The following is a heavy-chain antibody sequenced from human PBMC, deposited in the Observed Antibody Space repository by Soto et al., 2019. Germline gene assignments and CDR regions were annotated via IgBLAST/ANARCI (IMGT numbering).Heavy chain of an antibody. CDR1: GYTFTGYD. CDR3: ARAYYDFWSGYYTRFDY. CDR2: MNPNSGNT. V-gene: IGHV1-8*01. J-gene: IGHJ4*02. Sequence: ASVKVSCKASGYTFTGYDINWVRQATGQGLEWMGWMNPNSGNTGYAQKFQGRVTMTRNTSISTAHMELSSLRSEDTAVYYCARAYYDFWSGYYTRFDYWGQGTLVTVSS. D-gene: IGHD3-3*01.